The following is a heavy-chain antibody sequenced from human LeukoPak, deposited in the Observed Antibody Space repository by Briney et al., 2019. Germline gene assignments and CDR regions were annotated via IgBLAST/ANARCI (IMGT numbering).Heavy chain of an antibody. CDR3: ARQRMADV. J-gene: IGHJ6*04. CDR2: IKKDGSEK. D-gene: IGHD5-24*01. CDR1: GFTFSSYW. Sequence: GGSLRLSCAASGFTFSSYWMSWGRQAPGKGLEWVASIKKDGSEKNYVDSVKGRFTISRDNAKNSLYLQMNSLRAEDTAIYYCARQRMADVWGKGTTVIASS. V-gene: IGHV3-7*03.